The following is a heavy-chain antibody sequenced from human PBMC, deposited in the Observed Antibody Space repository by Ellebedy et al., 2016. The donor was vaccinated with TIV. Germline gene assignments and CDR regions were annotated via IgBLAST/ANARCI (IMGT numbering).Heavy chain of an antibody. Sequence: GESLKISCKGSGYKFTTYWIAWVRQMPGKGLEWMGVIYPDDSDIRYSPSFQGHVTTSTDNSISAAYLQWSSLKPSDTAMYYCARHSKGAMDVWGQGTTVTVSS. CDR3: ARHSKGAMDV. D-gene: IGHD4-11*01. CDR1: GYKFTTYW. V-gene: IGHV5-51*01. J-gene: IGHJ6*02. CDR2: IYPDDSDI.